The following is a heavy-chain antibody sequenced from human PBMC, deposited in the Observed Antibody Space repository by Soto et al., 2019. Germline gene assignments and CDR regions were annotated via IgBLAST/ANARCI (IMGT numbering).Heavy chain of an antibody. CDR2: MYWNDDN. CDR3: AHGSGWLFDH. D-gene: IGHD3-22*01. Sequence: QITLKESGPTLVRPTQTLTLTCTFSGFSLSSTAVGVGWIRQAPGQAPEWLALMYWNDDNHYSPPLKSRLTLTKDTSKNQVVLTMTNVDPVDTATYYCAHGSGWLFDHWGQGTVVTVTS. V-gene: IGHV2-5*01. CDR1: GFSLSSTAVG. J-gene: IGHJ4*02.